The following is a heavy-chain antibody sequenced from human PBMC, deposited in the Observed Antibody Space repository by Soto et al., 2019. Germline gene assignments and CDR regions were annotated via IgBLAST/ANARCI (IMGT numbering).Heavy chain of an antibody. Sequence: SETPSLTCTVSGGSISSYYWSWIRQPPGKGLEWIGYIYYSGSTNYNPSLKSRVTISVDTSKNQFSLKLSPVTAADTAVYYCARGSWATPKGRYGSGSYYKGYYYYYGMDVWGQGTTVTVSS. CDR1: GGSISSYY. CDR3: ARGSWATPKGRYGSGSYYKGYYYYYGMDV. CDR2: IYYSGST. D-gene: IGHD3-10*01. J-gene: IGHJ6*02. V-gene: IGHV4-59*01.